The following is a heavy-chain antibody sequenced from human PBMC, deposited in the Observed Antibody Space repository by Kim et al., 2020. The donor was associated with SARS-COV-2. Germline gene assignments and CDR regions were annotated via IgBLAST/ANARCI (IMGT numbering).Heavy chain of an antibody. Sequence: SETLSLTCTVSGGSISSGSYYWSWIRQPAGKGLEWIGRIYTSGSTNYNPSLKSRVTISVDTSKNQFSLKLSSVTAADTAVYYCVRDKSSPRLGLNWFDPWGQGTLVTVSS. D-gene: IGHD4-17*01. CDR2: IYTSGST. J-gene: IGHJ5*02. V-gene: IGHV4-61*02. CDR3: VRDKSSPRLGLNWFDP. CDR1: GGSISSGSYY.